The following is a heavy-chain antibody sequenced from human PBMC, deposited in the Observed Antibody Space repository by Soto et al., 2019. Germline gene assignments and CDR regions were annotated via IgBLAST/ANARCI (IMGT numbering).Heavy chain of an antibody. J-gene: IGHJ4*02. CDR3: ARTAPMDAGDKYYYDF. Sequence: SVKVSCKASGGTFSTFGISWVRQAPGQGLEWMGGIIPFFGTAEYSQKFEDRITITADESTNTVYMDLRSLTSEDTAIYYCARTAPMDAGDKYYYDFWGQGALVTVSS. CDR2: IIPFFGTA. D-gene: IGHD3-16*01. CDR1: GGTFSTFG. V-gene: IGHV1-69*13.